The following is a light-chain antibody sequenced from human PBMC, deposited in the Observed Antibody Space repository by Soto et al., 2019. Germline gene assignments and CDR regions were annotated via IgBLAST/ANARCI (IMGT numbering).Light chain of an antibody. CDR3: QARTNWPPYT. CDR1: RSVSSS. J-gene: IGKJ2*01. CDR2: DAS. Sequence: EIVLTQSPATLSLSPGQRATLSCRASRSVSSSLAWYQQKPGQAPRLVIYDASNRATGIPARFSGSGSGTDFTLTISSLEPEDFAIYYCQARTNWPPYTFGQGTKLEIK. V-gene: IGKV3-11*01.